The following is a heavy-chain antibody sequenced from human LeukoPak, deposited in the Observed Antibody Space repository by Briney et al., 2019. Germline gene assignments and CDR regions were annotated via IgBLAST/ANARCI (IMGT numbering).Heavy chain of an antibody. D-gene: IGHD2-15*01. CDR3: ARVYCSGGSCFLFDY. Sequence: SETLSLTCTVSDDSISSTSYYWGWIRQPPGKGLEWIGTIYYTGRTYYNPSLKSRVTISVDTSKNQFSLRLSSVTAADTAVYYCARVYCSGGSCFLFDYWGQGTLVTVSS. CDR1: DDSISSTSYY. J-gene: IGHJ4*02. CDR2: IYYTGRT. V-gene: IGHV4-39*07.